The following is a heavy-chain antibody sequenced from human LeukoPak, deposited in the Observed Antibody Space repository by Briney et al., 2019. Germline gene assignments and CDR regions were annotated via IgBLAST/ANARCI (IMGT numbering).Heavy chain of an antibody. Sequence: ASVKVSCKVSGYTLTELSMHWVRQAPGKGLEWMGGFDPEDGETIYAQKFQGRVTMTEDTSTDTAYMELSSLRSEDTAVYYYATDSSVVVVAATTGYYYGMDVWGQGTTVTVSS. CDR1: GYTLTELS. CDR2: FDPEDGET. D-gene: IGHD2-15*01. CDR3: ATDSSVVVVAATTGYYYGMDV. J-gene: IGHJ6*02. V-gene: IGHV1-24*01.